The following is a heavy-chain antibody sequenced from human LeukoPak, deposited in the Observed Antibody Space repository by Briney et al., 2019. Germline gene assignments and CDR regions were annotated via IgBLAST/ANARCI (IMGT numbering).Heavy chain of an antibody. CDR3: ARDLWQDTYFDY. D-gene: IGHD2-21*01. Sequence: ASVKVSCKASGGTFSSYAISWVRQAPGQGLEWMGIINPSGGSTSYAQKFQGRVTMTRDTSTSTVYMELSSLRSEDTAVYYCARDLWQDTYFDYWGQGTLVTVSS. V-gene: IGHV1-46*01. CDR1: GGTFSSYA. J-gene: IGHJ4*02. CDR2: INPSGGST.